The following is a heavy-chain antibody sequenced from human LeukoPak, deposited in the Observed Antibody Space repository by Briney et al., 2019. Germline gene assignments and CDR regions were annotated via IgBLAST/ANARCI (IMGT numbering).Heavy chain of an antibody. Sequence: KPSETLSLTCAVSAYSISSGYYWGGIRQPPGKGLEWIGSIYYTGITYYNPSLKSRVTISVDTSKNQFSLKLSSVTTADTAVYYCARPRAGPTKGFDYWGRGTLVTVSS. CDR3: ARPRAGPTKGFDY. D-gene: IGHD2-8*01. CDR2: IYYTGIT. J-gene: IGHJ4*02. V-gene: IGHV4-38-2*01. CDR1: AYSISSGYY.